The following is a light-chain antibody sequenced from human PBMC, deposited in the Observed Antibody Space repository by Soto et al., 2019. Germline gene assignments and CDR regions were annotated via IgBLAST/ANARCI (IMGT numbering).Light chain of an antibody. CDR2: DVS. CDR3: SSYTSSYTYV. J-gene: IGLJ1*01. V-gene: IGLV2-14*03. CDR1: SSDVGGYNY. Sequence: QSALTQPASLSGSPRQSITISCTGTSSDVGGYNYVSWYQHHPGKAPKLMIYDVSNRPSGVSNRFSGSKSGNTASLTISGLQAEDEADYYCSSYTSSYTYVFGTGTKLTVL.